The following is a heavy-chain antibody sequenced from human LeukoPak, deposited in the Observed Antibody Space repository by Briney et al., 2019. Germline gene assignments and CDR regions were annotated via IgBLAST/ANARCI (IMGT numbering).Heavy chain of an antibody. CDR2: IIPIFGTA. CDR3: ARDQFVVVPAAAYYYYGMDV. V-gene: IGHV1-69*13. CDR1: GGTFSSYA. Sequence: ASVKVSCKASGGTFSSYAISWVRQAPGQGLEWMGGIIPIFGTANYAQKFQGRVTITADESTSTAYMELRSLRSDDTAVYYCARDQFVVVPAAAYYYYGMDVWGQGTTVTVSS. J-gene: IGHJ6*02. D-gene: IGHD2-2*01.